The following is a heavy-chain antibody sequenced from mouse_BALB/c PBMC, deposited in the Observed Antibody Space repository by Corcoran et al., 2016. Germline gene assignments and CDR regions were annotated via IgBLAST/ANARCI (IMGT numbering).Heavy chain of an antibody. CDR1: GYTFTKNG. CDR2: INTYTGES. Sequence: QIQLVQSGPELKKPGETVKISCKASGYTFTKNGMNWAKQAPGKGLKWMGWINTYTGESTYADDFKGRFAFSLETSASTAYLQIKNLKNEDTATYCGAREPYAMDYWGQGTSVTVSS. J-gene: IGHJ4*01. V-gene: IGHV9-3-1*01. CDR3: AREPYAMDY.